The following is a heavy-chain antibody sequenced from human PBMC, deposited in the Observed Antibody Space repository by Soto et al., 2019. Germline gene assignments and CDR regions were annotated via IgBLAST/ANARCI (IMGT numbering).Heavy chain of an antibody. CDR1: GFTFSSYG. CDR3: ARDREGWFDP. CDR2: IWYDGSNK. J-gene: IGHJ5*02. Sequence: QVQLVESGGGVVEPGRSLRLSCAASGFTFSSYGMHWVRQAPGKGLEWVAVIWYDGSNKYYADSMKGRFTISRDNSKNTLYLQMNSLRAEDTAVYYCARDREGWFDPWGQGTLVTVSS. D-gene: IGHD3-10*01. V-gene: IGHV3-33*01.